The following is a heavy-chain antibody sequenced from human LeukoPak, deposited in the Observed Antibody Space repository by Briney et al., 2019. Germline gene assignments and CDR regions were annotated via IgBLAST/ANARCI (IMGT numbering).Heavy chain of an antibody. J-gene: IGHJ1*01. V-gene: IGHV3-48*01. CDR1: GFTFSSYS. Sequence: SGGSLRLSCAASGFTFSSYSMNWVRQAPGKGLEWVSYISSSGSTIYYADSVKGRFTIPRDNAKNSLYLQMNSLRAEDAAVYYCARGYGSERKYFQHWGQGTLVTVSS. CDR3: ARGYGSERKYFQH. D-gene: IGHD3-10*01. CDR2: ISSSGSTI.